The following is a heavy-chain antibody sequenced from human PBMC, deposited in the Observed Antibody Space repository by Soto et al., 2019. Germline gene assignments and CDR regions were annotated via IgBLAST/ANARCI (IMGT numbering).Heavy chain of an antibody. CDR3: VRAGHVFDVHYYGMDL. CDR1: GFTFNDYS. D-gene: IGHD3-10*01. Sequence: PGGSLRLSCEASGFTFNDYSMDWVRQAPEKGLEWVSSISSSGTYIYYADSVKGRFAISRDNANNVMYLQMDTLRAEYTAVYYCVRAGHVFDVHYYGMDLWGQGTTVTVSS. CDR2: ISSSGTYI. V-gene: IGHV3-21*01. J-gene: IGHJ6*02.